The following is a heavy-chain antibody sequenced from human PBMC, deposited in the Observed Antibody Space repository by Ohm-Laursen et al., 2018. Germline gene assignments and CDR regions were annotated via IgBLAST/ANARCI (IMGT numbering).Heavy chain of an antibody. J-gene: IGHJ5*02. V-gene: IGHV3-23*01. CDR1: AFTFSRYA. CDR2: ISGSGGSI. D-gene: IGHD3-22*01. CDR3: AKDDYYDSSGYYYFDP. Sequence: SLRLSCTASAFTFSRYAMSWVRQAPGKGLEWVSGISGSGGSIYYADSVRGRFTTSRDNSKNTLYPQMNSLRAEDTAVYYCAKDDYYDSSGYYYFDPWGQGTLVTVSS.